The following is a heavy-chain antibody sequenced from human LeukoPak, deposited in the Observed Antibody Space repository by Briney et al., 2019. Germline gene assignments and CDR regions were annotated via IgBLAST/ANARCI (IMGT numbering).Heavy chain of an antibody. J-gene: IGHJ4*02. Sequence: GGSLRLSCAASGLTVSGYAMHWVRQAPGKGLEWVAVISYDGTNKYSADSVKGRFTISRDNSKNTLYLQMNSLRAEDTAVYYCARLTGFSGFDYWGQGTLVTVSS. CDR2: ISYDGTNK. D-gene: IGHD3-10*01. CDR1: GLTVSGYA. CDR3: ARLTGFSGFDY. V-gene: IGHV3-30*01.